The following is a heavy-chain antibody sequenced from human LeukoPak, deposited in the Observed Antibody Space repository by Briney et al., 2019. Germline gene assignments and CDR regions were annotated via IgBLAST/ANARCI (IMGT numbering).Heavy chain of an antibody. Sequence: PSETLSLTCTVSGGSISSGDYYWSWIRQPPGKGLEWIGYIYYSGSTYYNPSLKSRVTVTVDTSKNQFSLKLSSVTAAGTAVYYCARALGSDWPNLGYWGQGTLVTVSS. D-gene: IGHD2-21*02. CDR3: ARALGSDWPNLGY. V-gene: IGHV4-30-4*08. CDR2: IYYSGST. CDR1: GGSISSGDYY. J-gene: IGHJ4*02.